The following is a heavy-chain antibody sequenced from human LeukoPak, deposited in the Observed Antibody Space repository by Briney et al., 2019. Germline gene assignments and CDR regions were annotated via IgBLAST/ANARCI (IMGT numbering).Heavy chain of an antibody. CDR2: IYYSGST. J-gene: IGHJ6*03. D-gene: IGHD3-16*01. CDR1: GGSISSSSYY. CDR3: ARDLPVYDYVWGSYYMDV. V-gene: IGHV4-39*07. Sequence: SQTLSLTCAVSGGSISSSSYYWGWIRQPPGKGLEWIGGIYYSGSTYYNPSLKSRVTISVDTSKNQFSLKLSSVTAADTAVYYCARDLPVYDYVWGSYYMDVWGKGTTVTVSS.